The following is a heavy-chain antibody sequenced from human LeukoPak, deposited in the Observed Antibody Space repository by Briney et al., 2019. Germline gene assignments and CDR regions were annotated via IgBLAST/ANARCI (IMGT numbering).Heavy chain of an antibody. D-gene: IGHD3-22*01. Sequence: SETLSLTCTVSGGSISSGDYYWSWIRQPPGKGLEWIGYIYYSGSTNYNPSLKSRVTISVDTSKNQFSLKLSSVTAADTAVYYCARHEADYDSSGYYYFDYWGQGTLVTVSS. CDR1: GGSISSGDYY. CDR2: IYYSGST. V-gene: IGHV4-61*08. J-gene: IGHJ4*02. CDR3: ARHEADYDSSGYYYFDY.